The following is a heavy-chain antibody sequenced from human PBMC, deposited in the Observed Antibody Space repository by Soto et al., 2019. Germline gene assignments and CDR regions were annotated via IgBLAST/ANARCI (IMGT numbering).Heavy chain of an antibody. D-gene: IGHD3-3*01. CDR3: ARGPTIFGVGVDAFDI. V-gene: IGHV3-23*01. CDR1: GFTLSSYA. J-gene: IGHJ3*02. CDR2: ISGSGDFT. Sequence: EVQMLESGGGLVQPGGSLRLSCAASGFTLSSYALSWVRQAPGKGLEWVSGISGSGDFTFDADSVRGRFTISRDSSMNTRYLQMNSLRVEDTAVYYCARGPTIFGVGVDAFDIWGQGTMATVSS.